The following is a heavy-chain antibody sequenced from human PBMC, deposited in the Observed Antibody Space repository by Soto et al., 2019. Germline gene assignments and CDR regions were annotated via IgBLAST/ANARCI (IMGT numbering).Heavy chain of an antibody. Sequence: QVQLVESGGGVVQPGRSLRLSCAASGFTFSSYAMHWVRQAPGKGLEWVAVISYDGSNKYYADSVKGRFTISRDNSKNTLYLQMNRLRAEDTDVDYCARAGAAGVTWGQGTLVTVSS. V-gene: IGHV3-30-3*01. CDR2: ISYDGSNK. J-gene: IGHJ5*02. CDR3: ARAGAAGVT. D-gene: IGHD2-8*02. CDR1: GFTFSSYA.